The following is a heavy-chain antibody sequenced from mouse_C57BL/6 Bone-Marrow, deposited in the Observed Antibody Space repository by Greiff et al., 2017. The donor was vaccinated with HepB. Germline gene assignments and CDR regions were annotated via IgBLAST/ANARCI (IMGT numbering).Heavy chain of an antibody. V-gene: IGHV1-26*01. J-gene: IGHJ4*01. CDR2: INPNNGGT. CDR1: GYTFTDYY. CDR3: ANYYGSLYAMDY. Sequence: EVQLQQSGPELVKPGASVKISCKASGYTFTDYYMNWVKQSHGKSLEWIGDINPNNGGTSYNQKFKGKATLTVDKSYSTAYMELRSLTSEDSAVYYCANYYGSLYAMDYWGQGTSVTVSS. D-gene: IGHD1-1*01.